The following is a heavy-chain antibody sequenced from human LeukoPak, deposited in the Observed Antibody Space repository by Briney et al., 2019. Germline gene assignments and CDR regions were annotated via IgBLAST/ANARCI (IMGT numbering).Heavy chain of an antibody. CDR3: ARDYSTSFDP. CDR2: IYTSGST. J-gene: IGHJ5*02. D-gene: IGHD6-13*01. CDR1: GGSVGGYY. V-gene: IGHV4-4*07. Sequence: SETLSLTCTVSGGSVGGYYWSWIRQPAGKGLEWIGRIYTSGSTNYNPSLKSRVTMSVDTSKNQFSLKLSSVAAADTAVYYCARDYSTSFDPWGQGTLVTVSS.